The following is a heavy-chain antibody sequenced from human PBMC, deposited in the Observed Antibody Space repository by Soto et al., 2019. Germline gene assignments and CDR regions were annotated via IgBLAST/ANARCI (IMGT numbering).Heavy chain of an antibody. CDR3: VKRKYCPSTTCFDY. Sequence: EVQLVESGGALVQPGGSLRLSCAASGFTVSISYMTWVRQVPGKGLEWVSIIYSDGHTYYTDSVKGRFTISRDNSKNTLYLQMSSLRAEDTAVYYCVKRKYCPSTTCFDYWGQGTLVTVSS. CDR2: IYSDGHT. V-gene: IGHV3-66*01. J-gene: IGHJ4*02. D-gene: IGHD2-2*01. CDR1: GFTVSISY.